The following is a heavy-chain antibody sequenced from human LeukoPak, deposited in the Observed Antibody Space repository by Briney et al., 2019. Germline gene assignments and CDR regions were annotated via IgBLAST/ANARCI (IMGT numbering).Heavy chain of an antibody. CDR2: IYYSGST. CDR1: GGSISSYY. CDR3: ARVFGSSPYNWFDP. D-gene: IGHD6-6*01. Sequence: PSETLSLTCTVSGGSISSYYWSWIRQPPGKGLXXXXYIYYSGSTNYNPSLKSRVTISVDTSKNQFSLKLSSVTAADTAVYYCARVFGSSPYNWFDPWGQGTLVTVSS. J-gene: IGHJ5*02. V-gene: IGHV4-59*01.